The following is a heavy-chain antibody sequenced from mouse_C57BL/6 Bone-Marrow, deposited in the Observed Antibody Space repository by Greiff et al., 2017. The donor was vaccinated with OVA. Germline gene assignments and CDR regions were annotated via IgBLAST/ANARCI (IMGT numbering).Heavy chain of an antibody. CDR1: GYAFSSSW. CDR3: ADYYGSLYAMDY. J-gene: IGHJ4*01. Sequence: QVQLKQSGPELVKPGASVKISCKASGYAFSSSWMNWVKQRPGKGLEWIGRIYPGDGDTNYNGKFKGKATLTADKSSSTAYMRLSSLTSEDSAVYFCADYYGSLYAMDYWGQGTSVTVSS. V-gene: IGHV1-82*01. D-gene: IGHD1-1*01. CDR2: IYPGDGDT.